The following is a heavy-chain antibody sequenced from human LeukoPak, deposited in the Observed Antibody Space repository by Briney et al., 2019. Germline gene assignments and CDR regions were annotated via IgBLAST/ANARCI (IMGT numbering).Heavy chain of an antibody. CDR1: GGAINSGTYY. D-gene: IGHD5-18*01. V-gene: IGHV4-61*02. J-gene: IGHJ4*02. CDR3: ASNSYDSTFDY. CDR2: IYTSGST. Sequence: SETLSLTCTVSGGAINSGTYYWSWLRQTTGKGLEWIGRIYTSGSTKYNPSLKSRVTISVDTSKNQFSLKLSSVTAADTAVYYCASNSYDSTFDYWGQGTLVSASS.